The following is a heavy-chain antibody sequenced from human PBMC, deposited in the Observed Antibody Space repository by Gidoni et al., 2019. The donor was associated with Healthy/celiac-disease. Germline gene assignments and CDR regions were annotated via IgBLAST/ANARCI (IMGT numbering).Heavy chain of an antibody. V-gene: IGHV3-15*01. D-gene: IGHD3-22*01. Sequence: EVQLVESGGGLVKPGGSLRLSCAASGFPFSNAWMSWVRQAPGKGLEWVGRIKSKTDGGTTDYAAPVKGRFTISRDESKNTLYLQMNSLKTEDTAVYYCTTDDYYDSSGYYRYFDYWGQGTLVTVSS. CDR1: GFPFSNAW. CDR2: IKSKTDGGTT. CDR3: TTDDYYDSSGYYRYFDY. J-gene: IGHJ4*02.